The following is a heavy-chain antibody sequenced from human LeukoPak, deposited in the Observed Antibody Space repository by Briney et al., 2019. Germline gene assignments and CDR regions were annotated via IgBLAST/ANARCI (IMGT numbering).Heavy chain of an antibody. CDR1: GFTFSSYA. D-gene: IGHD5-18*01. CDR3: AKEERGYSYGTEY. J-gene: IGHJ4*02. CDR2: ISYDGSNK. V-gene: IGHV3-30-3*01. Sequence: PGGSLRLSCAASGFTFSSYAMHWVRQAPGKGLEWVAVISYDGSNKYYADSVKGRFTISRDNSKNTLYLQMNSLRAEDTAVYYCAKEERGYSYGTEYWGQGTLVTVSS.